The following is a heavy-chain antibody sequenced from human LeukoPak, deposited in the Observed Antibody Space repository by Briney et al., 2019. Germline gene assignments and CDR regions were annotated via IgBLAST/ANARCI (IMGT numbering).Heavy chain of an antibody. CDR3: VRMQSLGWFDP. Sequence: SETLSLTCTVSGGSISNYYWSWIRQPAGKGLEWIGRIYPGGSTNYNPSLKSRVTMSIDMSKNQFSLNLSSATAADTAAYYCVRMQSLGWFDPWGQGSLITVSS. D-gene: IGHD3-16*01. J-gene: IGHJ5*02. CDR2: IYPGGST. CDR1: GGSISNYY. V-gene: IGHV4-4*07.